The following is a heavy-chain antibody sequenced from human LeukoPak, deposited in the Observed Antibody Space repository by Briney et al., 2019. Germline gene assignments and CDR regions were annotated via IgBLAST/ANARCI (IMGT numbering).Heavy chain of an antibody. D-gene: IGHD5-18*01. V-gene: IGHV3-74*01. CDR2: INSDGSST. J-gene: IGHJ4*02. Sequence: PGGSLRLSCAASGFTFSSYWMHWVRQAPGKGLVWVSRINSDGSSTSYADSVKGRFTISRDNAKNTLYLQMNSLRAEDMAVYYCARIQLWSPASLDYWGQGTLVTVSS. CDR1: GFTFSSYW. CDR3: ARIQLWSPASLDY.